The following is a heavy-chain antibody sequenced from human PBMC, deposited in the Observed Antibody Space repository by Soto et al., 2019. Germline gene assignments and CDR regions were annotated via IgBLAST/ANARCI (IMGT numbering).Heavy chain of an antibody. CDR1: GYTFTSYG. V-gene: IGHV1-18*01. CDR3: ARDNPPLGY. Sequence: QVQLVQSGAEVKKPGASVKVSCKASGYTFTSYGISWVRQAPGQGLEWMGWISAYNGNTNCAQNLQGRVTMPKDTSTTPAYMDLRSLRSDDTAVYSCARDNPPLGYWGQGPLVTVSA. CDR2: ISAYNGNT. J-gene: IGHJ4*02.